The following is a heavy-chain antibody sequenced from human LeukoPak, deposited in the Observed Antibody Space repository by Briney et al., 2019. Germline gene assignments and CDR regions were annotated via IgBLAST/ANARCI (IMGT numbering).Heavy chain of an antibody. V-gene: IGHV3-21*01. D-gene: IGHD1-26*01. CDR1: GFTFSSYS. Sequence: GGSLRLSCAPSGFTFSSYSMNWVRQAPGKGLEWGSSISSSSSYIYYADSVKGRFTIFSDNAKNSLYLQMNRLRADDTAVYYCARDRVVGATRGAFDIWGQGTMVTVSS. J-gene: IGHJ3*02. CDR3: ARDRVVGATRGAFDI. CDR2: ISSSSSYI.